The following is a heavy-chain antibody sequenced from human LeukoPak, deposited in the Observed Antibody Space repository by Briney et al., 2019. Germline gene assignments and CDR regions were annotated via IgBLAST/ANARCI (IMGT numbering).Heavy chain of an antibody. J-gene: IGHJ4*02. V-gene: IGHV1-69*05. D-gene: IGHD1-7*01. CDR2: IIPIFGTA. CDR3: ARDQPITGTT. Sequence: ASVTVSFKASGGTFSSYAINWVRQAPRQGLEWMGGIIPIFGTANYAQKFQGRVTITTDESTSTAYMELSSLRSEDTAVYYCARDQPITGTTWGQGTLVTVSS. CDR1: GGTFSSYA.